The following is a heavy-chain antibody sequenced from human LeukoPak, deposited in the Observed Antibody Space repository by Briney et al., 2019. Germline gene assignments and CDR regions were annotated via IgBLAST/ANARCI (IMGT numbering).Heavy chain of an antibody. D-gene: IGHD4-17*01. CDR1: GYSISSGYY. Sequence: SETLSLTCTVSGYSISSGYYWGWIRQPPGKGLEWIGSIYHSGSTYYNPSLKSRVTISVDTSKNQFSLKLSSVTAADTAVYYCARGDDYGDSNAFDIWGQGTMVTVSS. J-gene: IGHJ3*02. CDR2: IYHSGST. V-gene: IGHV4-38-2*02. CDR3: ARGDDYGDSNAFDI.